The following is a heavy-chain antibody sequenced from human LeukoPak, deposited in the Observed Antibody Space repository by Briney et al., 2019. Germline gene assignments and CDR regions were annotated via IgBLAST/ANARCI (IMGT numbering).Heavy chain of an antibody. Sequence: GGSLRLSCAASGFTFSSYAMNWVRQAPGKGLEWVSFISGSGDTTYYADSVKGRFTISRDNSKNTLYLQMNSLRAEDTAVYYCAKDEVGPYYYGMDVWGQGTTVTVSS. D-gene: IGHD3-16*01. CDR1: GFTFSSYA. CDR2: ISGSGDTT. CDR3: AKDEVGPYYYGMDV. V-gene: IGHV3-23*01. J-gene: IGHJ6*02.